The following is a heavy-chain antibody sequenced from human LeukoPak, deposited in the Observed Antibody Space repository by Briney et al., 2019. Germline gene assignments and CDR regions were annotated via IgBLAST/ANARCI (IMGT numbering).Heavy chain of an antibody. V-gene: IGHV3-23*01. D-gene: IGHD4-17*01. Sequence: PGGSLRLSCTASGFTFSAYAMMWVRQAPGKGPEWVSAIRGGGTSEFYADSVKGRFRISRDNSKDTLFLQMNSLRAEHTAVYYCARDPNGDYIGAFDMWGPGTMVTVSS. CDR3: ARDPNGDYIGAFDM. CDR2: IRGGGTSE. J-gene: IGHJ3*02. CDR1: GFTFSAYA.